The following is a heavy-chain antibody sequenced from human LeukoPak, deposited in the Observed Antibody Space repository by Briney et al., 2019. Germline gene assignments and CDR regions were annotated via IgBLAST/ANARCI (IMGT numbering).Heavy chain of an antibody. CDR2: ISGDGGST. J-gene: IGHJ3*02. V-gene: IGHV3-43*02. CDR3: AKDGDYNSSGYYLHAFDI. Sequence: GGSLRLSCAASGFTFDDYAMHWVRQAPGKGLEWVSLISGDGGSTYYADSVKGRFTISRDNSKNSLYLQMNSLRTEDTALYYCAKDGDYNSSGYYLHAFDIWGQGTMVTVSS. CDR1: GFTFDDYA. D-gene: IGHD3-22*01.